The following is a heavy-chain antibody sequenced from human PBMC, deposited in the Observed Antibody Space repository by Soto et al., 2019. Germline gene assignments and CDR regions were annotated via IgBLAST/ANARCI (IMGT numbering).Heavy chain of an antibody. J-gene: IGHJ4*02. CDR3: SKGSPFSGSVFDY. CDR1: GFSFRTTW. Sequence: EVQLVESGGGLVKPGGSLRLSCAASGFSFRTTWMAWVRQAPGKGLEWVGRIKSKSAGETTDYADPVKGRFTISRDDSKDTLYLHMDSLETGDAAVYYCSKGSPFSGSVFDYWGQGTLVTVSS. V-gene: IGHV3-15*05. CDR2: IKSKSAGETT. D-gene: IGHD1-26*01.